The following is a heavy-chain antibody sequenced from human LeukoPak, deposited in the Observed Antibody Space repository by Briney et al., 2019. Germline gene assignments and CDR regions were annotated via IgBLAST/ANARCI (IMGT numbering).Heavy chain of an antibody. CDR3: ARAGPNYYDSSGYYSY. D-gene: IGHD3-22*01. CDR1: GYTFTGYY. Sequence: GASVKVSCKASGYTFTGYYMHWVRQAPGQGLEWMGWINPNSGGTNYAQKFQGRVTMTRDTSISTAYMELSRLRSDDTAVYYYARAGPNYYDSSGYYSYWGQGTLVTVSS. J-gene: IGHJ4*02. V-gene: IGHV1-2*02. CDR2: INPNSGGT.